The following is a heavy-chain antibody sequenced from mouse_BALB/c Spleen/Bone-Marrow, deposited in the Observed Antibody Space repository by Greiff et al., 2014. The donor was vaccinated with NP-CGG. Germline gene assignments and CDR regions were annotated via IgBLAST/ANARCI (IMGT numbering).Heavy chain of an antibody. CDR3: TREGIYFGYDVPMDY. V-gene: IGHV1-15*01. J-gene: IGHJ4*01. CDR2: IDPETGGT. CDR1: GYKFTDYE. D-gene: IGHD2-2*01. Sequence: VQRVESGAELVGPGASVTLSCKASGYKFTDYEMHWVKQIPVHGLEWIGSIDPETGGTAYNQNFKGKATLTADRSSTTAYMELRSLTSEDSAVYYCTREGIYFGYDVPMDYWGQGTSVTVSS.